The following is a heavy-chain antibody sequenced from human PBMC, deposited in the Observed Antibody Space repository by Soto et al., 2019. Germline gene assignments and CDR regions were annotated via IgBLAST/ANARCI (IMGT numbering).Heavy chain of an antibody. CDR3: AREGSYSAYNFAHGIQLWSFDF. CDR2: IFSSGST. Sequence: SETLSLTCTVSGGSINTFYWSWVRQPAGKGLEWIGRIFSSGSTSFNPSLESRVAMSVDTSKNHFSLDLSSVTAADMAVYYCAREGSYSAYNFAHGIQLWSFDFWGQGALVTVSS. CDR1: GGSINTFY. D-gene: IGHD5-12*01. V-gene: IGHV4-4*07. J-gene: IGHJ4*02.